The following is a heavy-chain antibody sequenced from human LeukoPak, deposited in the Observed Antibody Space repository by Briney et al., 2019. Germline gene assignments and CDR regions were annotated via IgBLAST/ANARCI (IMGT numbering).Heavy chain of an antibody. CDR3: ARSQWELLGGRGAFDI. D-gene: IGHD1-26*01. Sequence: GGSLRLSCAAAGFTFSSYWMHWVRQAPGKGLVWVSRINPDGSSTSYADSVKGRFTISRDNAKNTLYLQMNSLRAEDTAVYYCARSQWELLGGRGAFDIWGQGTMVTVSS. J-gene: IGHJ3*02. CDR1: GFTFSSYW. V-gene: IGHV3-74*01. CDR2: INPDGSST.